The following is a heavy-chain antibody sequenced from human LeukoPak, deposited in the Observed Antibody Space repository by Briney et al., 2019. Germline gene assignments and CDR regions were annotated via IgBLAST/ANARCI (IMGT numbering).Heavy chain of an antibody. CDR3: AKGAGGWAPFDH. J-gene: IGHJ4*02. CDR2: IGGVGSST. CDR1: GFTFSNYA. D-gene: IGHD6-19*01. V-gene: IGHV3-23*01. Sequence: GGSLRLSCAASGFTFSNYAMSWVRQAPGKGLEWVSVIGGVGSSTYYADSVKGRFTISRDNSKNTLYLQMNSLRAEDTAVYFCAKGAGGWAPFDHWGQGILVTVSS.